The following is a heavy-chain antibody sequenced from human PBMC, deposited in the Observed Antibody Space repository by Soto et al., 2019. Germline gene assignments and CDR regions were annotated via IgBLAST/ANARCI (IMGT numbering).Heavy chain of an antibody. CDR1: GYTFTSYA. D-gene: IGHD2-2*01. Sequence: ASVKVSCKASGYTFTSYAMHWVRQAPGQRLEWMGWINAGNGNTKYSQKIQGRVTITKDTSASTAYMELSSLRSEDTALYYCARSVVPAAMFLYFDLWGRGTLVTVS. V-gene: IGHV1-3*01. J-gene: IGHJ2*01. CDR3: ARSVVPAAMFLYFDL. CDR2: INAGNGNT.